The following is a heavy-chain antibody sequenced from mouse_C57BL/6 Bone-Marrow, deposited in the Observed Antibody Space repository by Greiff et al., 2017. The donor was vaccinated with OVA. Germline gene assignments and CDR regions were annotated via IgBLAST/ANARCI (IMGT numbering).Heavy chain of an antibody. CDR2: IDPSDSYT. J-gene: IGHJ3*01. D-gene: IGHD2-3*01. CDR3: ARGGYYVAY. V-gene: IGHV1-69*01. Sequence: QVHVKQPGAELVMPGASVKLSCKASGYTFTSYWMHWVKQRPGQGLEWIGEIDPSDSYTNYNQKFKGKSTLTVDKSSSTAYMQLSSLTSEDSAVYYCARGGYYVAYWGQGTLVTVSA. CDR1: GYTFTSYW.